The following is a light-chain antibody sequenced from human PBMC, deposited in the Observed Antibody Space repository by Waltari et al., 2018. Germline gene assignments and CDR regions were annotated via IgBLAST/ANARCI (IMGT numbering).Light chain of an antibody. CDR2: AAS. Sequence: DIQMTQSPSPLSAYVGDRVSITCRASQGIINYLAWYQQKPGKVPKLLIYAASTLQSGVPSRFSGSGSGTDFTLTISSLQPEDAATYYCQKYVNAPATFGQGTKVEIK. V-gene: IGKV1-27*01. CDR1: QGIINY. J-gene: IGKJ1*01. CDR3: QKYVNAPAT.